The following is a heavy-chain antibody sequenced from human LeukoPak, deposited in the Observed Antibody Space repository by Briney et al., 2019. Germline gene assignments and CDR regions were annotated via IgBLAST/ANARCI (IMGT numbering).Heavy chain of an antibody. D-gene: IGHD4-17*01. Sequence: GGSLRLSCAASGFTFSSYWMSWVRQAPGKGLEWVANIKQDGSEKYYVDSVKGRFTISRDNAKNSLYLQMNSLRAEDTAVYYCARPYGDYWPGYFQHWGQGTLVTVSS. CDR2: IKQDGSEK. V-gene: IGHV3-7*01. CDR1: GFTFSSYW. CDR3: ARPYGDYWPGYFQH. J-gene: IGHJ1*01.